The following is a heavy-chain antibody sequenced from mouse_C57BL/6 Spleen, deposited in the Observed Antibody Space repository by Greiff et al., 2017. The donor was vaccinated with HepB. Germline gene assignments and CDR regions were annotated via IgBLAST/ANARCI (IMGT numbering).Heavy chain of an antibody. CDR2: ISDGGSYT. J-gene: IGHJ2*01. CDR3: ARDEEIYYYGSSRYYFDY. D-gene: IGHD1-1*01. V-gene: IGHV5-4*01. Sequence: DVQLVESGGGLVMPGGSLKLSCAASGFTFSSYAMSWVRQTPEKRLEWVATISDGGSYTYYPHNVKGRFTISRDNAKNNLYLQMSHLKSEDTAMYYCARDEEIYYYGSSRYYFDYWGQGTTLTVSS. CDR1: GFTFSSYA.